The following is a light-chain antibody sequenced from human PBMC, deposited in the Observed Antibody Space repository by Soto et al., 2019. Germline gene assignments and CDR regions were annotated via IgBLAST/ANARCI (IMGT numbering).Light chain of an antibody. J-gene: IGLJ1*01. V-gene: IGLV2-14*01. CDR1: SSDVGGYNY. CDR2: DVS. CDR3: SSYTSSSPYV. Sequence: QSALTQPASVSGSPGQSITISCTGTSSDVGGYNYVSWYQQYPGKAPKLMIYDVSNRPSGVSNRFSGFKSGNTASLTISGLQAEDEADYYCSSYTSSSPYVFGTGTKLTVL.